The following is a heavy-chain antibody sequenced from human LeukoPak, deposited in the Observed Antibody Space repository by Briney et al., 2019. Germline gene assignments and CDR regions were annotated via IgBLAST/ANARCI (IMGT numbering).Heavy chain of an antibody. Sequence: SGTLSLTCAVSGGSISSSNWWSWVRQPPGKGLEWIGEIYHSGSTNYNPSLKSRVTISVDKSKNQFSLKLSSVTAADAAVYYWARENAGQQLLVLVSTDFWFDPWGQGTLVTVSS. CDR2: IYHSGST. J-gene: IGHJ5*02. D-gene: IGHD6-13*01. CDR1: GGSISSSNW. V-gene: IGHV4-4*02. CDR3: ARENAGQQLLVLVSTDFWFDP.